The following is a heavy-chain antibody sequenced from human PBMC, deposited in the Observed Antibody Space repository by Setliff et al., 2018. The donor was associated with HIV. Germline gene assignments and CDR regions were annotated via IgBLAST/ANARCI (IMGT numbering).Heavy chain of an antibody. CDR2: IYYSGDT. Sequence: ETLSLTCIVSGGSINSTSYYWGWIRQPPGQGLEWIGSIYYSGDTFYNTSLKTRITISVDTSKNHLSLKVSSLTAADTAVYYCARAPYYDYRGLAVYYFDYWGQGTLVTAPQ. V-gene: IGHV4-39*07. D-gene: IGHD3-22*01. CDR3: ARAPYYDYRGLAVYYFDY. CDR1: GGSINSTSYY. J-gene: IGHJ4*02.